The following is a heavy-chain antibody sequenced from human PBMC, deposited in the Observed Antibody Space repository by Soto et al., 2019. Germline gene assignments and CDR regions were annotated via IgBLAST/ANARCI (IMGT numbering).Heavy chain of an antibody. CDR3: ARGGAMVRGVTH. V-gene: IGHV4-39*01. J-gene: IGHJ4*02. CDR2: VYYNGNT. D-gene: IGHD3-10*01. Sequence: SETLSLTCTVSGGSTSSSSYQWVWIRQPPGKGLEWIGNVYYNGNTYYNPSLKSRVTISVDTSNNQFSLKVKSVTAADTAVYYCARGGAMVRGVTHWGQGTLVTVSS. CDR1: GGSTSSSSYQ.